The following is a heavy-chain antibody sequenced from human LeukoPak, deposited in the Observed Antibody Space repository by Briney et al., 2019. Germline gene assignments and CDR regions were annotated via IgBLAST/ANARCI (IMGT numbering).Heavy chain of an antibody. V-gene: IGHV3-48*03. D-gene: IGHD7-27*01. CDR3: ARVGWGLFDY. J-gene: IGHJ4*02. Sequence: PGGSLRLSCAASGFPFSSYEMNWVRQAPGKGLEWVSYISNSGSTIYYADSVKGRFTISRDNAKNSLYLQMNSLRAEDTAVYYCARVGWGLFDYWGQGTLVTVSS. CDR2: ISNSGSTI. CDR1: GFPFSSYE.